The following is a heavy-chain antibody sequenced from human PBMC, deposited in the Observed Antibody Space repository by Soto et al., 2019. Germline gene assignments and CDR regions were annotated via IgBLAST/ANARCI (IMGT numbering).Heavy chain of an antibody. CDR3: TKDVTGDIGADF. J-gene: IGHJ4*02. Sequence: GWSLRLSCASSVFAFINCAMSWVRQAPGKGLEWVSTIKTSGDTTFYADPVKGRFTTSRDDSKNTLYLQMNSLRAEDTATYYCTKDVTGDIGADFWGQGTPVTVSS. CDR2: IKTSGDTT. CDR1: VFAFINCA. D-gene: IGHD2-21*02. V-gene: IGHV3-23*05.